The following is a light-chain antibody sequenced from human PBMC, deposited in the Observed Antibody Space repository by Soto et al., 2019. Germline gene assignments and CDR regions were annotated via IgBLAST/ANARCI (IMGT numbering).Light chain of an antibody. CDR3: QQYGSSRWT. J-gene: IGKJ1*01. CDR2: GAS. Sequence: EIVLTQSPGTLSLSPGERATLSCRASQSVSSSYLAWYQQKPGQAPRLVIYGASRRTTGIPDRFSGSGSGTDFTLTISRLEPEDFAVYYCQQYGSSRWTFGQGTKVDIK. CDR1: QSVSSSY. V-gene: IGKV3-20*01.